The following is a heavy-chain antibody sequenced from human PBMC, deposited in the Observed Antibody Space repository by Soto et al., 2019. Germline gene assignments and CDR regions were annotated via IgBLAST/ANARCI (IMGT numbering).Heavy chain of an antibody. D-gene: IGHD5-12*01. J-gene: IGHJ3*02. Sequence: SETLSLTCTVSGGSISSSSYYWGWIRQPPGKGLEWIGSIYYSGSTYYNPSLKSRVTISVDTSKNQFSLKLSSVTAADTAVYYCAISIVDIVAFDAFDIWGQGTMVTVSS. CDR3: AISIVDIVAFDAFDI. CDR1: GGSISSSSYY. CDR2: IYYSGST. V-gene: IGHV4-39*01.